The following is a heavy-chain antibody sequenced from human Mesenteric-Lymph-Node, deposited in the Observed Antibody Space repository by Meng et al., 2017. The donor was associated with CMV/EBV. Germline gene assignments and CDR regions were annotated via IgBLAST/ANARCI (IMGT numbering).Heavy chain of an antibody. V-gene: IGHV1-8*03. J-gene: IGHJ4*02. Sequence: NFPSYDINWVRQATGQGLEWMGWMNPNSGNTGYAKKFQGRVTITRNTSISTAYMELSSLRSEDTAVYYCARGRRRGSSSWYGGFDYWGQGTLVTVSS. CDR3: ARGRRRGSSSWYGGFDY. CDR2: MNPNSGNT. D-gene: IGHD6-13*01. CDR1: NFPSYD.